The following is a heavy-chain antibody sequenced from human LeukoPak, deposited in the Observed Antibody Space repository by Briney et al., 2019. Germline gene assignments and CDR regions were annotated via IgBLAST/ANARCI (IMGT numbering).Heavy chain of an antibody. CDR1: GFTFSSYA. CDR2: ISGSGAGT. D-gene: IGHD6-19*01. CDR3: AKEAGYSSGWYDY. V-gene: IGHV3-23*01. J-gene: IGHJ4*02. Sequence: GGSLRLSCAASGFTFSSYAMSWVRQAPAKGLEWVSGISGSGAGTYYADSVTGRFTVSRDNSKNTLYLQMNSLRAADTAAYYCAKEAGYSSGWYDYWGQGTLVTVSS.